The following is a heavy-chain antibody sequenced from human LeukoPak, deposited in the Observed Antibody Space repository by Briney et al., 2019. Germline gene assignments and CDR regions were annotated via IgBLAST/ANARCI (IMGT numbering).Heavy chain of an antibody. J-gene: IGHJ6*03. V-gene: IGHV3-48*01. D-gene: IGHD2-2*02. Sequence: GGSLRLSCAASGFTFSSYSMNWVRQAPGKGLEWVSYISSSSSTIYYADSVKGRFTISRDNAKNSLYLQMNSLRAEDTAVYYCARQGQLLYSHYYYYYMDVWGKGTTVTVSS. CDR3: ARQGQLLYSHYYYYYMDV. CDR1: GFTFSSYS. CDR2: ISSSSSTI.